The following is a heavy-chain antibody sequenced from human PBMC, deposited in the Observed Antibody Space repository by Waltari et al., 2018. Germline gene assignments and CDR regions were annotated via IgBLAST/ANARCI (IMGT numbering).Heavy chain of an antibody. Sequence: EAQLVESGVGLVQPGGSLRLSCAASGFSFSSYEMNWVRQAPGKGVEWISYISDSDNSKFYAESVKGRFTVSRDNAKNSLHLEMNSLRAEDTATYYCVRDGLGSGRTRVDVWGQGTTVIVSS. D-gene: IGHD2-2*01. CDR2: ISDSDNSK. J-gene: IGHJ6*02. CDR1: GFSFSSYE. CDR3: VRDGLGSGRTRVDV. V-gene: IGHV3-48*03.